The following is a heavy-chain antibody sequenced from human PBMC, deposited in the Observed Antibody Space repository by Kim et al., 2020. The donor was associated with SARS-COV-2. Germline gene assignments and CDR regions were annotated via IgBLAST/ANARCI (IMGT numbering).Heavy chain of an antibody. D-gene: IGHD2-21*01. CDR3: ARILCGPGRDY. CDR2: K. J-gene: IGHJ4*02. V-gene: IGHV2-70*01. Sequence: KYYSTSLKTRLTISKDTSKNQVVLTMTNMDPVDTATYYCARILCGPGRDYWGQGTLVTVSS.